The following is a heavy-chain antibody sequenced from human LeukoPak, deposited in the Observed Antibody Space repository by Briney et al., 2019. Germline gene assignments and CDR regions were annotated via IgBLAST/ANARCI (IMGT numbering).Heavy chain of an antibody. CDR1: GFTFRSYW. V-gene: IGHV3-74*01. D-gene: IGHD6-19*01. CDR2: INSDGTAT. J-gene: IGHJ4*02. Sequence: GGSLRLSCAASGFTFRSYWMHWVRQAPGKGLVWVSRINSDGTATTYADSVKGRFSASRDNAKNTLYLQMNSLRAEDTAVYYCAKDRQWLVLGDYWGQGTLVTVSS. CDR3: AKDRQWLVLGDY.